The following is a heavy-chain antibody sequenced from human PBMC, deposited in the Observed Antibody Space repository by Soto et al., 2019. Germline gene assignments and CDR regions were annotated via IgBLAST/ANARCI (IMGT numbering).Heavy chain of an antibody. CDR1: GFTFSSSG. CDR3: AKLLTTVSTNPFDY. J-gene: IGHJ4*02. Sequence: QVQLVESGGGVVQPGRSLRLSCAASGFTFSSSGIHWVRQAPGKGLEWVGGISNDGSYKHYADSVKGRFTISRDNSKNTLYLQMNSLRTEDTAVYYCAKLLTTVSTNPFDYWGQGTLVTVSS. V-gene: IGHV3-30*18. D-gene: IGHD4-17*01. CDR2: ISNDGSYK.